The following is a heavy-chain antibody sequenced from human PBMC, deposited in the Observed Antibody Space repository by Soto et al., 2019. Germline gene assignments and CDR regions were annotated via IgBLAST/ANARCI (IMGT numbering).Heavy chain of an antibody. CDR3: ASARYFGVDV. CDR1: GGSMNDVTHY. J-gene: IGHJ6*02. Sequence: SETLSLTCSVSGGSMNDVTHYWAWIRQPPGKGLEWIATTYYTGSTHYNSSLKSRATISADTSQNQFSLELTSVTAADTAVYHCASARYFGVDVWGHGTTVTVSS. CDR2: TYYTGST. V-gene: IGHV4-39*01. D-gene: IGHD5-18*01.